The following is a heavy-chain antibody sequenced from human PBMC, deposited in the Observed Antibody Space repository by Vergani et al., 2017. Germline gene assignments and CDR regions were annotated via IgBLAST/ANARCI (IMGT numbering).Heavy chain of an antibody. Sequence: QVQLQQWGAGLLKPSETLSLTCAVYGGSFSGYYWSWIRQPPGKGLEWLGEINHSGSTNYNPSLKSRVTISVDTSKNQFSLKLSSVTAADTAVYYCARDRLLRYYFDYWGQGTLVTVSS. J-gene: IGHJ4*02. CDR3: ARDRLLRYYFDY. CDR1: GGSFSGYY. V-gene: IGHV4-34*01. CDR2: INHSGST. D-gene: IGHD4-23*01.